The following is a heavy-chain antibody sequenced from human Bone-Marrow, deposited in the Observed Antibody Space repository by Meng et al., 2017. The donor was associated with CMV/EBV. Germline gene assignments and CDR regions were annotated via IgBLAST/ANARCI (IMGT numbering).Heavy chain of an antibody. CDR1: GFTFSSYW. Sequence: GESLKISCAASGFTFSSYWMHWVRQAPGKGLVWVSRINSDGSSTSYADSVKGRFTISRDNAKNTLYLQMNSLRAEDTAVYYCARDWAHHSSSWYWDYYYGMAVWGPGNTV. J-gene: IGHJ6*01. CDR3: ARDWAHHSSSWYWDYYYGMAV. CDR2: INSDGSST. V-gene: IGHV3-74*01. D-gene: IGHD6-13*01.